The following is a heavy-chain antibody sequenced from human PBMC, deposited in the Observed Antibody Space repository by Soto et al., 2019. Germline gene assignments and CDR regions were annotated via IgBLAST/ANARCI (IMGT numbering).Heavy chain of an antibody. J-gene: IGHJ6*02. CDR1: GFTFDDYA. V-gene: IGHV3-9*01. Sequence: PGGSLRLSCAASGFTFDDYAMHWVRQAPGKGLEWVSGISWNSGSIGYADSVKGRFTISRDNAKNSLYLQMNSLRAEDTALYYWAKDMDEQLAQDGREVWGQGPTVTVSS. CDR3: AKDMDEQLAQDGREV. D-gene: IGHD6-13*01. CDR2: ISWNSGSI.